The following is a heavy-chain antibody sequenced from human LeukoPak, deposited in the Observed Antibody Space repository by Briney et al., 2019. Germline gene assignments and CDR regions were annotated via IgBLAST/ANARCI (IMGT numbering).Heavy chain of an antibody. CDR3: AKDGSSSWYYYFDY. Sequence: RGSLRLSCAASGFTFSSYAMNWVRQAPGKGLEWVSGISSGGTTYYTDSVKGRFSISRDNSKNTLYLQMNSLRAEDTAVYYCAKDGSSSWYYYFDYWGQGILVTVSS. CDR1: GFTFSSYA. CDR2: ISSGGTT. D-gene: IGHD6-13*01. V-gene: IGHV3-23*01. J-gene: IGHJ4*02.